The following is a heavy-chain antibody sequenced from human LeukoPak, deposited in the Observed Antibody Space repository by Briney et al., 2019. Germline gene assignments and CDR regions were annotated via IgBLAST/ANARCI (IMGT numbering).Heavy chain of an antibody. J-gene: IGHJ4*02. V-gene: IGHV3-30*18. CDR2: ISYDGSNK. CDR3: AKDPHDYGDYIDY. D-gene: IGHD4-17*01. Sequence: GGSLRLSCAASGFTFSSYGMHWVRQAPGKGLEWVAVISYDGSNKYYADSVKGRFTISRDNSKNTLYLQMNSLRAEDTAVYYCAKDPHDYGDYIDYWGQGTLVTVSS. CDR1: GFTFSSYG.